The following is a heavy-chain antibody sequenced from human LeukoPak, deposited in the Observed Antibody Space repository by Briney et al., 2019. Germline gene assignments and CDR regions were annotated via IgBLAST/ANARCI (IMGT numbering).Heavy chain of an antibody. D-gene: IGHD4-17*01. CDR1: GFTFSRFA. V-gene: IGHV3-23*01. CDR3: AKGWTTVTTSFDP. J-gene: IGHJ5*02. Sequence: GGSLRLSCAASGFTFSRFAMSWVRQAPGKGLEWVSAISGSGGNTYYVDSVKGRFTISRDNSKNTLYLQMNSLRAEDTAVCYCAKGWTTVTTSFDPWGQGTLVTVSS. CDR2: ISGSGGNT.